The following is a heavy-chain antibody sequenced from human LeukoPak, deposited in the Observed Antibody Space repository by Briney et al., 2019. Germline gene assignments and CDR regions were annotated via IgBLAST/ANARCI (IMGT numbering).Heavy chain of an antibody. CDR3: AKTLWNEGNSFDY. J-gene: IGHJ4*02. V-gene: IGHV3-9*01. Sequence: GRSLRLSCAASGFTFDDYAMHWVRQAPGKGLEWVSGISWNSGSIGYADSVKGRFTISRDNAKNSLYLQMNSLRAEDTALYYCAKTLWNEGNSFDYWGQGTLVTVSS. CDR1: GFTFDDYA. CDR2: ISWNSGSI. D-gene: IGHD1-1*01.